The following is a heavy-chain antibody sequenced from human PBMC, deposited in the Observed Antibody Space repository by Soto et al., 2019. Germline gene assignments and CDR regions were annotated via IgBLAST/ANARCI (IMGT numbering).Heavy chain of an antibody. D-gene: IGHD4-17*01. CDR1: GFTFSSYA. CDR2: ISGSGSIT. Sequence: GGSLRLSCAASGFTFSSYAMSWVCQAPGRGLEWVSAISGSGSITYYTDSVKGRFTISRDNSKNTLYLQMNSLRAEDTAVYYCAKDMWGPTVVTPVDYWGQGTLVTVSS. CDR3: AKDMWGPTVVTPVDY. J-gene: IGHJ4*02. V-gene: IGHV3-23*01.